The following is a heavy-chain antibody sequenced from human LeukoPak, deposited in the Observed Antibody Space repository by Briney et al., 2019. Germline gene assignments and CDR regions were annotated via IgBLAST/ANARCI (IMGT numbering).Heavy chain of an antibody. D-gene: IGHD6-19*01. CDR3: ARDRVGSGWPRPWYFEF. Sequence: GASVKVSCMPSGYTFTGYSLHWVRQAPGQGLEWMAWINPNTGAPIYAEKFQGRVTMTRETSIDTGYMEMRSLRSDDTAVYYCARDRVGSGWPRPWYFEFWGQGTLITVSS. CDR2: INPNTGAP. CDR1: GYTFTGYS. V-gene: IGHV1-2*02. J-gene: IGHJ4*02.